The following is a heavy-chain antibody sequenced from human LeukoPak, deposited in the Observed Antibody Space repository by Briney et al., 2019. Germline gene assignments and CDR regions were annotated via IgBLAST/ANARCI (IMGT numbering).Heavy chain of an antibody. V-gene: IGHV3-7*01. CDR2: IKQDGSEK. J-gene: IGHJ3*02. CDR1: GFTFSSYG. Sequence: PGRSLRLSCAASGFTFSSYGMHWVRQAPGKGLEWVANIKQDGSEKYYVDSVKGRFTISRDNAKNSLYLQMNSLRAEDTAVYYCARLPPGNAFDIWGQGTMVTVSS. CDR3: ARLPPGNAFDI.